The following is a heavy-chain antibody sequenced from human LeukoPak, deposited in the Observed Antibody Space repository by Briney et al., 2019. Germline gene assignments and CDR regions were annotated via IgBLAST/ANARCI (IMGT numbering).Heavy chain of an antibody. Sequence: ASVKVSCKASGDTFIINDINWVRQATGQGLEWMGWMNPNSGNTGYAQKFQGRVTMTSNISITTAYMELTDLRSEDTAVYYCARVTAAGTWTFDIWGQGTTVTVSS. CDR2: MNPNSGNT. D-gene: IGHD6-13*01. V-gene: IGHV1-8*02. J-gene: IGHJ3*02. CDR3: ARVTAAGTWTFDI. CDR1: GDTFIIND.